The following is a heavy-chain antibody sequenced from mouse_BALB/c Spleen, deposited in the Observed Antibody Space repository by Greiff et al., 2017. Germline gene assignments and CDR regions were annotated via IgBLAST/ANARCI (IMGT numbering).Heavy chain of an antibody. CDR3: ARGGVPYAMDY. J-gene: IGHJ4*01. Sequence: QVQLKESGAELARPGASVKMSCKASGYTFTSYTMHWVKQRPGQGLEWIGYINPSSGYTNYNQKFKDKATLTADKSSSTAYMQLSSLTSEDSAVYYCARGGVPYAMDYWGQGTSVTVSS. CDR2: INPSSGYT. CDR1: GYTFTSYT. V-gene: IGHV1-4*01. D-gene: IGHD2-14*01.